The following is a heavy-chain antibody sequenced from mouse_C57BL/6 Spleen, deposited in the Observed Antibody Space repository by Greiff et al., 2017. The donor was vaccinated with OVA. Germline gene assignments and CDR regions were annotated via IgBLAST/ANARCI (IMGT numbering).Heavy chain of an antibody. CDR3: ARGDGNYGCAY. CDR1: GYAFSSYW. D-gene: IGHD2-1*01. J-gene: IGHJ3*01. Sequence: VHLVESGAELVKPGASVKISCKASGYAFSSYWMNWVKQRPGKGLEWIGQIYPGDGDTNYNGKFKGKATLTADKSSSTAYMQLSSLTSEDSAVYFCARGDGNYGCAYWGQGTLVTVSA. CDR2: IYPGDGDT. V-gene: IGHV1-80*01.